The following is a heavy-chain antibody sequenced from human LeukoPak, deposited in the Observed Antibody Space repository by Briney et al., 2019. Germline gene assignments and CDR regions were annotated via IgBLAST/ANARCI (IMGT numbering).Heavy chain of an antibody. CDR3: ARTRVVPAAYYYYYMDV. CDR1: GASISSYY. V-gene: IGHV4-34*01. J-gene: IGHJ6*03. D-gene: IGHD2-2*01. CDR2: VNHSGST. Sequence: SETLSLTCTVSGASISSYYWSWIRQPPGKGLEWIGEVNHSGSTTYNPSLKSRVTISVDTSKNQFSLKVSSVTAADTAVYYCARTRVVPAAYYYYYMDVWGKGTTVTVSS.